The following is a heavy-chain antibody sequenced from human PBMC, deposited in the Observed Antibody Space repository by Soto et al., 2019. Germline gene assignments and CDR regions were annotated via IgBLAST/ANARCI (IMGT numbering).Heavy chain of an antibody. CDR2: INHSGST. CDR1: GGSFSGYY. V-gene: IGHV4-34*01. Sequence: SETLSLTCAVYGGSFSGYYWSWIRQPPGQGLEWIGEINHSGSTNYNPSLKSRVTISVDTSKNQFSLKLSSVTAADTAVYYCARGSPASYIWGSYSPSPNAFDIWGQGTMVTVSS. D-gene: IGHD3-16*01. J-gene: IGHJ3*02. CDR3: ARGSPASYIWGSYSPSPNAFDI.